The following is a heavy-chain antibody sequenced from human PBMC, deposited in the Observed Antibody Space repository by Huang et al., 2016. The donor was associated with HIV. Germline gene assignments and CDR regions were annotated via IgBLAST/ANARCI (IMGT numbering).Heavy chain of an antibody. V-gene: IGHV3-30-3*01. Sequence: QVQLVQSGGGVVQPGTSLRLSCAASGFTFRSYAMHWVRQAPGKGLEWVELLSLDGSNDYYTDSVKGRFTISRDNSNNTLYLQMNSLTPADSAVYYCARDWVFNVGWFDPWGQGALVTVSS. CDR3: ARDWVFNVGWFDP. J-gene: IGHJ5*02. CDR2: LSLDGSND. CDR1: GFTFRSYA. D-gene: IGHD2-15*01.